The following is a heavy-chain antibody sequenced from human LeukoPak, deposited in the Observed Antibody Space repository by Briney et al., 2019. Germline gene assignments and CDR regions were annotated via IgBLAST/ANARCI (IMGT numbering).Heavy chain of an antibody. J-gene: IGHJ2*01. V-gene: IGHV4-59*01. CDR3: ARSRRGYSYGKDWYFDL. CDR2: IYYSGST. Sequence: PSETLSLTCTVSGGSISSYYWSWIRQPPGKGLEWIGYIYYSGSTNYNPSLKSRVTISVGTSKNQFSLKLSSVTAADTAVYYCARSRRGYSYGKDWYFDLWGRGTLVTVSS. D-gene: IGHD5-18*01. CDR1: GGSISSYY.